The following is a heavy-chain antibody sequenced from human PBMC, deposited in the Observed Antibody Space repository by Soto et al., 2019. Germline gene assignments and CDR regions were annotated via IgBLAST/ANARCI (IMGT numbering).Heavy chain of an antibody. V-gene: IGHV3-48*02. J-gene: IGHJ4*02. CDR2: ISSSSSTI. Sequence: GSLILSCASSGFTFSSYSMNWVRQAPGKGLEWVSYISSSSSTIYYADSVKGRFTISRDNAKNSLYLQMNSLRDEDAAVYYCARDRYDSSGYYYVVDYWGQGTLVTVSS. CDR3: ARDRYDSSGYYYVVDY. D-gene: IGHD3-22*01. CDR1: GFTFSSYS.